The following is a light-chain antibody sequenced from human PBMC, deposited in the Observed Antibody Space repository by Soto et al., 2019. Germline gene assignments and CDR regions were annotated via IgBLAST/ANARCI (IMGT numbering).Light chain of an antibody. CDR3: QQYGSSPDLIT. J-gene: IGKJ3*01. CDR1: QNVRNTY. V-gene: IGKV3-20*01. Sequence: DIVLTQSPGTLSLSPGERATLSCRASQNVRNTYLAWYQQKAGQAPRLLIYAASSRATGIPDRFSGSGSGTDFTLTITGLEPEDFAVYYCQQYGSSPDLITFGPGPKVDIK. CDR2: AAS.